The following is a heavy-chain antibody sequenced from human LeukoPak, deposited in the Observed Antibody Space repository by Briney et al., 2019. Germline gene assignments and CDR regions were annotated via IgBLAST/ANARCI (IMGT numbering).Heavy chain of an antibody. J-gene: IGHJ6*02. CDR1: GFTFSGYS. D-gene: IGHD1-26*01. CDR2: ISGSSSYI. CDR3: ARDGAAWYYYYGMDV. V-gene: IGHV3-21*01. Sequence: GGSLRLSCSASGFTFSGYSMNWVRQAPGKGLEWVSSISGSSSYIYYADSVKGRFTISRDNSKNTLYLQMNSLRAEDTAVYYCARDGAAWYYYYGMDVWGQGTTVTVSS.